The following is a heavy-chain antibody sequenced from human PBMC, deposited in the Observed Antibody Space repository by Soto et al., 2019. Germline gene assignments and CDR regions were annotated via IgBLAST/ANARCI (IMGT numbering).Heavy chain of an antibody. J-gene: IGHJ5*02. CDR2: IYYSGST. D-gene: IGHD1-7*01. Sequence: SETLSLTCTVSGGSISSGGYYWSWIRQHPGKGLEWIGYIYYSGSTYYNPSLKSRVTISVDTSKNQFSLKLSSVTAEDTAVYYCARVLLELHTPSNWFDPWGQGTLVTVS. CDR1: GGSISSGGYY. V-gene: IGHV4-31*03. CDR3: ARVLLELHTPSNWFDP.